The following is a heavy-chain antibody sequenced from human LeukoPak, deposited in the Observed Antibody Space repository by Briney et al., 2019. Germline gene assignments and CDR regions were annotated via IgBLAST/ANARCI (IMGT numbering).Heavy chain of an antibody. CDR1: GFTFSSYW. CDR2: IKQDGSEK. J-gene: IGHJ4*02. D-gene: IGHD3-22*01. CDR3: ARLRNLDYYDSSGYYPVAQYYFDY. Sequence: GGSLRLSCAASGFTFSSYWMSWVRQAPGKGLEWVANIKQDGSEKYYVDSVKGRFTIFRDNAKNSLYLQMNSLRAEDTAVYYCARLRNLDYYDSSGYYPVAQYYFDYWGQGTLVTVSS. V-gene: IGHV3-7*01.